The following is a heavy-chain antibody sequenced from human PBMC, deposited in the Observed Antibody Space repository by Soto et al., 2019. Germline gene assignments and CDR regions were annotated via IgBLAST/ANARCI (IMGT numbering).Heavy chain of an antibody. CDR1: GAALSSGGYF. Sequence: GPGPRKTSETLSLTCTVSGAALSSGGYFYTWVRQPPGKGLEWLGYIYYSGGTNYNPSLKSRVTISLDKSKSQFSLRLISVTAADTAVYYCTREQSDDNYFDPWGQGTLVTVSS. J-gene: IGHJ5*02. CDR2: IYYSGGT. D-gene: IGHD6-19*01. V-gene: IGHV4-61*08. CDR3: TREQSDDNYFDP.